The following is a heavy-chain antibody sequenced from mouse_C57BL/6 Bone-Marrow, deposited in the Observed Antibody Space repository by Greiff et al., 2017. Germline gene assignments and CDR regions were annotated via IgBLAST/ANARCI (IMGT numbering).Heavy chain of an antibody. CDR3: TSHYYGSSLWFAY. CDR2: IRLKSDNYAT. D-gene: IGHD1-1*01. V-gene: IGHV6-3*01. J-gene: IGHJ3*01. Sequence: EVKLVESGGGLVQPGGSMKLSCVASGFTFSNYWMNWVRQSPEKGLEWVAQIRLKSDNYATHYAESVKGRFTISREDSKSSVYLQMNNLRAEDTGIYYCTSHYYGSSLWFAYWGQGTLVTVSA. CDR1: GFTFSNYW.